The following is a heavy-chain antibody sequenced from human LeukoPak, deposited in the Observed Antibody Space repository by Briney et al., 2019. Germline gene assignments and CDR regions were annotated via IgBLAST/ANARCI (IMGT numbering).Heavy chain of an antibody. Sequence: ASVKVSCKASGYTFTSYGISWVRQAPGQGLEWMGWISAYNGNTNYAQKLQGRVTMTTDTSTSTAYMELRSLRSDDTAVYYCARVYDSSGSPYYYYYYMVVWGKGTTVTVSS. CDR1: GYTFTSYG. J-gene: IGHJ6*03. CDR2: ISAYNGNT. CDR3: ARVYDSSGSPYYYYYYMVV. V-gene: IGHV1-18*01. D-gene: IGHD3-22*01.